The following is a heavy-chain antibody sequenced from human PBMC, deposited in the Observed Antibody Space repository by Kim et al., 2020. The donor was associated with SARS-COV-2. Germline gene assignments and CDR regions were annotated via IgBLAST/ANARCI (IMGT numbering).Heavy chain of an antibody. CDR3: ARGWDSSGRFYHYYFDY. D-gene: IGHD6-19*01. V-gene: IGHV4-34*01. Sequence: SETLSLTCAVYGGSFSGYYWSWIRQPPGKGLEWIGEINHSGSTNYNPSLKSRVTISVDTSKIQFSLKLSSVTAADTAVYYCARGWDSSGRFYHYYFDYWGQGTLVTVSS. J-gene: IGHJ4*02. CDR2: INHSGST. CDR1: GGSFSGYY.